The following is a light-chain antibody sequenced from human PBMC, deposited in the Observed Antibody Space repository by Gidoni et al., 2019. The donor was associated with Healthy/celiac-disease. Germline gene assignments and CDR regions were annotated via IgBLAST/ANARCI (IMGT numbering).Light chain of an antibody. CDR1: QSISSSQ. CDR2: GAS. CDR3: QHFGN. J-gene: IGKJ4*01. V-gene: IGKV3-20*01. Sequence: IVLTQSPGTLSLSPGHTATLSCSASQSISSSQLAWYQQKPGQAPRPLMYGASSRATGIPDRFSGSGSGTDFTLTISRLEPEDFAVYYCQHFGNFGGXTKVE.